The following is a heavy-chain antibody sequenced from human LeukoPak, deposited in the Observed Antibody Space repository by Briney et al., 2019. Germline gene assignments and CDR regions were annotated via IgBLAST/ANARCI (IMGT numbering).Heavy chain of an antibody. J-gene: IGHJ4*02. V-gene: IGHV4-61*01. CDR1: GDSISGYSNYK. CDR2: IYYHGST. CDR3: AREYSGFDY. D-gene: IGHD6-13*01. Sequence: SETLALTCTVSGDSISGYSNYKWSWIRQPPGKGLEWIGYIYYHGSTNYNPSLQSRVTISVDTSKNQISLKLSSVTAADTAVYYCAREYSGFDYWGQGTLVTVSS.